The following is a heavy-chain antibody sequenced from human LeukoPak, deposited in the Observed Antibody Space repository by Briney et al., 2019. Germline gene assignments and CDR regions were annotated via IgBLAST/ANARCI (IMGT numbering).Heavy chain of an antibody. CDR2: IYTSGST. V-gene: IGHV4-61*02. J-gene: IGHJ5*02. Sequence: PSETLSLTCTVSGGSISSGSYYWSWIRQPAGKGLEWIGRIYTSGSTNYNPSLKSRVTISVDTSKNQFSLKLSSVTAADTAVYYCARQSGGYSSSWHKVDWFDPWGQGTLVTVSS. D-gene: IGHD6-13*01. CDR1: GGSISSGSYY. CDR3: ARQSGGYSSSWHKVDWFDP.